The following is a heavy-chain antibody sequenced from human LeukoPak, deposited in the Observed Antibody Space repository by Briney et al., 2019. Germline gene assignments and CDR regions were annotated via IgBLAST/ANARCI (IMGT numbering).Heavy chain of an antibody. V-gene: IGHV3-23*01. CDR2: ISSTGGTT. CDR1: GFTFSSYA. CDR3: AKDWPPDY. Sequence: GSLRLSCAASGFTFSSYAMSWVRQAPGKGLEWVSAISSTGGTTYSADSVKGRFVISRDQSKNTLYLQMNSLRVEDTALYYCAKDWPPDYWGQGTLVTVS. J-gene: IGHJ4*02.